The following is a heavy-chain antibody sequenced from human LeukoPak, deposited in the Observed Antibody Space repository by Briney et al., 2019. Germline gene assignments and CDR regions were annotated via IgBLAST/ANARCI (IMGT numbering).Heavy chain of an antibody. D-gene: IGHD5-24*01. Sequence: PSDTLSLTCTLSGGSVSSVSYYWSWLRQPPGKGPEWIGYIYYSGSTNYNPSLKSRVTISVDTSKNQFSLKLSSVTAADTAVYYCARDRMGPFDLWGRGTLVTVSS. V-gene: IGHV4-61*01. CDR3: ARDRMGPFDL. CDR2: IYYSGST. CDR1: GGSVSSVSYY. J-gene: IGHJ2*01.